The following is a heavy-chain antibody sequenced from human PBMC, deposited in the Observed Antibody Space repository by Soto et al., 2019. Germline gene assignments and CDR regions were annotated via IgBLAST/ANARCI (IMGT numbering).Heavy chain of an antibody. V-gene: IGHV4-30-4*01. CDR2: IYYTGNN. J-gene: IGHJ4*02. Sequence: SQTLSLTCTVFGDSVSSPHYYWTWIRQPPGKGLEWVGYIYYTGNNFYNPALKSRVAMSVDPSTNQFSLKLASVTDADTAVYFCAREPKQTYDISPWNGGFDSWGPGSLVTVYS. D-gene: IGHD3-22*01. CDR1: GDSVSSPHYY. CDR3: AREPKQTYDISPWNGGFDS.